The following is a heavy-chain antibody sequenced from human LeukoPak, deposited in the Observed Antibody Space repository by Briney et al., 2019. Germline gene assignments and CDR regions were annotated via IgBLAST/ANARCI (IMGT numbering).Heavy chain of an antibody. D-gene: IGHD2-2*01. CDR3: ARRQRCSNTACPPDS. CDR1: GYSFTTYW. V-gene: IGHV5-51*01. J-gene: IGHJ4*02. Sequence: GESLKISCRGFGYSFTTYWSGWVRQMPGKGLEWMGIIYPGDADSRYSTSFQGQVTMSADTSINTAYLQWSSLEASDTAISYCARRQRCSNTACPPDSGGQGTLVTVSS. CDR2: IYPGDADS.